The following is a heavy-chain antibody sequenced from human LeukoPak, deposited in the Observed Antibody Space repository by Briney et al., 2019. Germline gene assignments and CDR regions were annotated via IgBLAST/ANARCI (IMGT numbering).Heavy chain of an antibody. CDR2: ISSNGGST. D-gene: IGHD3-3*01. J-gene: IGHJ6*03. CDR3: ARGLITIFGVVPSGYMDV. CDR1: GFTFSSYA. V-gene: IGHV3-64*01. Sequence: PGGSLRLSCAASGFTFSSYAMHWVRQAPGKGLEYVSAISSNGGSTYYANSVKGRFTISRDNSKNTLYLQMGSLRAEDMAVYYCARGLITIFGVVPSGYMDVWGKGTTVTVSS.